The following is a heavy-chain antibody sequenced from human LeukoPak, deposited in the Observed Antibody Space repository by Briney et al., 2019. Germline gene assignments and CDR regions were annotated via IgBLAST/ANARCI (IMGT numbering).Heavy chain of an antibody. CDR2: MNPNSGNT. J-gene: IGHJ3*02. V-gene: IGHV1-8*03. CDR1: GYTFTSYD. D-gene: IGHD3-22*01. Sequence: ASVKVSCKASGYTFTSYDINWVRQATGQGLEWMGWMNPNSGNTGYAQKFQGRVTITRNTSISTAYMELSSLRSEDTAVYYCARGRQYYDSSGYYFDAFDIWGQGTMVTVSS. CDR3: ARGRQYYDSSGYYFDAFDI.